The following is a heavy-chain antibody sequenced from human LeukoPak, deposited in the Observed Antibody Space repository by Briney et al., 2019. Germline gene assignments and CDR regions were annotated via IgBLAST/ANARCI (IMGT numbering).Heavy chain of an antibody. J-gene: IGHJ4*02. Sequence: GGSLRLSCAASGFTFSNYEMNWVRQAPGKGLEWVSYITSGSTMYYADSVKGRFTISRDNAKNSLYLQMNSLGAEDTAVYYCARGYGSGWHYFDYWGQGTLVTVSS. V-gene: IGHV3-48*03. D-gene: IGHD6-19*01. CDR1: GFTFSNYE. CDR2: ITSGSTM. CDR3: ARGYGSGWHYFDY.